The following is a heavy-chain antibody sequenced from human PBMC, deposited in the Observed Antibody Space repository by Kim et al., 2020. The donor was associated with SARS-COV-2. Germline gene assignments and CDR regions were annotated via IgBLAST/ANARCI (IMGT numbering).Heavy chain of an antibody. J-gene: IGHJ4*02. CDR3: ARGGSYPGY. Sequence: GNTKYSQKLQGRVTITRDTSATTAYVELTSLRSEDTAVYYCARGGSYPGYWGQGTLVTVSS. V-gene: IGHV1-3*01. CDR2: GNT. D-gene: IGHD3-10*01.